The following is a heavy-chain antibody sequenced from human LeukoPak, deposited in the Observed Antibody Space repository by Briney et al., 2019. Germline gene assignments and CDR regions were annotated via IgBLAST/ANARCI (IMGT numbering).Heavy chain of an antibody. CDR2: INPSGGSA. J-gene: IGHJ3*02. CDR1: GYTFTNYH. V-gene: IGHV1-46*01. Sequence: GASVKVSCKASGYTFTNYHMNWVRQAPGQGLEWMGIINPSGGSATNAQKFQGRVTMTRDMSMSTVYMELSRLRSDDTAVYYCAREIPYSSSWSTGRHDAFDIWGQGTMVTVSS. CDR3: AREIPYSSSWSTGRHDAFDI. D-gene: IGHD6-13*01.